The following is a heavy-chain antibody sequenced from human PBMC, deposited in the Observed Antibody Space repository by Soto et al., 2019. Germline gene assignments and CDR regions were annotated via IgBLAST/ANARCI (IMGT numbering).Heavy chain of an antibody. CDR3: AKDSFTASRDYYYGMDV. D-gene: IGHD5-18*01. CDR2: ISGSGGST. Sequence: GGSLRLSCAASGFTFSSYAMSWVRQAPGKGLEWVSAISGSGGSTYYADSVKGRFTISRDNSKNTLYLQMNSLRAEDTAVYYCAKDSFTASRDYYYGMDVWGQGTTVTVSS. V-gene: IGHV3-23*01. J-gene: IGHJ6*02. CDR1: GFTFSSYA.